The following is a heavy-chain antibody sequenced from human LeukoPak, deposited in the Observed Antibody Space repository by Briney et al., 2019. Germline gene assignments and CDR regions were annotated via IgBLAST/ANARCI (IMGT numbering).Heavy chain of an antibody. CDR3: ARSYGSGNYFDY. D-gene: IGHD3-10*01. Sequence: SETLSLTCTVSCGSVSTYYWSWIRQPPGKGLEWIGYIYYSGSANYNPSLKSRVTISVDTSKNQFSLKLSSVTAADTAVYYCARSYGSGNYFDYWGQGTLVTVSS. CDR2: IYYSGSA. CDR1: CGSVSTYY. V-gene: IGHV4-59*02. J-gene: IGHJ4*02.